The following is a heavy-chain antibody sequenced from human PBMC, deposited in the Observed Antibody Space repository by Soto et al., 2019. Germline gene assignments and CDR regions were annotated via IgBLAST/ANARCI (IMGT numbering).Heavy chain of an antibody. Sequence: QVQLVESGGGVVQPGRSLRLSCAASGFTFSSYGMHWVRQAPGKGLEWVAVISYDGSNKYYADSVKGRFTISRDNSKNTRYLQTNSLRAEETAVYYCAKAASGTFDYWGQGTLVTVSS. CDR2: ISYDGSNK. D-gene: IGHD1-1*01. CDR1: GFTFSSYG. J-gene: IGHJ4*02. V-gene: IGHV3-30*18. CDR3: AKAASGTFDY.